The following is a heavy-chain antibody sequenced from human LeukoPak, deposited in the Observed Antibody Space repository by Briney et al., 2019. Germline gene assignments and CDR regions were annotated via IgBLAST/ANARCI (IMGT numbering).Heavy chain of an antibody. D-gene: IGHD1-1*01. CDR3: AKDKDPWKSTSISDFDY. CDR2: IRYDGSNK. J-gene: IGHJ4*02. CDR1: GFTFSTYG. V-gene: IGHV3-30*02. Sequence: GGSLRLSCAASGFTFSTYGMHWVRQAPGKGLEWVAFIRYDGSNKYYADSVKGRFTISRDNSRNTLYLQMNSLRAEDTAVYFCAKDKDPWKSTSISDFDYWGQGTLVTVSS.